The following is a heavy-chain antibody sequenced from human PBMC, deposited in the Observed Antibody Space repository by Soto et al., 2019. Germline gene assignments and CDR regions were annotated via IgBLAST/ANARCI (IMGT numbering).Heavy chain of an antibody. D-gene: IGHD6-13*01. CDR1: GFTFSSYS. J-gene: IGHJ4*02. CDR2: FRASGDDGTT. CDR3: ARDWWEEPAGKETVSQFDY. Sequence: GGSLRLSCVASGFTFSSYSMSWVRQAPGKGLEWVSGFRASGDDGTTYYADSVKGRFTISRDNSKNTIYLQMNSLRAEDTAVYYCARDWWEEPAGKETVSQFDYWGQGTLVTVSS. V-gene: IGHV3-23*01.